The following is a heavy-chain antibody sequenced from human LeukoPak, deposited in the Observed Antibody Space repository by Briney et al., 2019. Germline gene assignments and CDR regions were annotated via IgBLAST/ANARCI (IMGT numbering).Heavy chain of an antibody. Sequence: GASVKVSCKASGYTFADYYIHWVRQAPGQRLEWMGWIYPKSGGTNSAQKFQGRVTMTRDTSISTAYMELSRLKFDDTAVYYCARVSTSGYRDWLDPWGQGTLVTVSS. CDR3: ARVSTSGYRDWLDP. J-gene: IGHJ5*02. D-gene: IGHD3-9*01. V-gene: IGHV1-2*02. CDR1: GYTFADYY. CDR2: IYPKSGGT.